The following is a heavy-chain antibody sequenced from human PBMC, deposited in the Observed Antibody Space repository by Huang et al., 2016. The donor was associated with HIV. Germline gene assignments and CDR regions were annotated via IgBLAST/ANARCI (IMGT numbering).Heavy chain of an antibody. J-gene: IGHJ4*02. CDR1: GFTLSSYG. CDR2: ISYEAKTK. CDR3: AKGGSAAAVLDF. Sequence: QVQLVESGGGVVQPGRSLRISCAASGFTLSSYGMDWVRQAPGKGLGWVAVISYEAKTKYYADSVKGRFSISRDNSKTTVYLQLNSLRLEDTAVYYCAKGGSAAAVLDFWGQGTLVTVSS. V-gene: IGHV3-30*18. D-gene: IGHD6-13*01.